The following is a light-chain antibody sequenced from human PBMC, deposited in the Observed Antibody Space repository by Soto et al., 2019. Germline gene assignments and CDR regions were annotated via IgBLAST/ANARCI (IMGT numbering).Light chain of an antibody. J-gene: IGKJ4*02. CDR1: QSISSSY. CDR3: QQYGYSPPFT. Sequence: IVLTPSPGILSLSPGERATLSCRASQSISSSYLAWYQQKPGQAPRLLIYDASTRATGVPDRFSGSGSGTDFTLTIGGLEPEDLAMYYCQQYGYSPPFTFGAGTKVDI. CDR2: DAS. V-gene: IGKV3-20*01.